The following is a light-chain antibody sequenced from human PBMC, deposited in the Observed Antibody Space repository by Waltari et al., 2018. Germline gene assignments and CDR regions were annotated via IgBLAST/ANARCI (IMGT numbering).Light chain of an antibody. CDR3: RHYLRLPVT. Sequence: EIVLTQSPGTLSLSLGERATLSCRASQSVSRALTWYQQKPGQAPRLLIYGASTRATGIPDRVSGSGSVTDFSLTISRLEPDDFAVYYCRHYLRLPVTFGQGTTVEI. J-gene: IGKJ1*01. CDR1: QSVSRA. CDR2: GAS. V-gene: IGKV3-20*01.